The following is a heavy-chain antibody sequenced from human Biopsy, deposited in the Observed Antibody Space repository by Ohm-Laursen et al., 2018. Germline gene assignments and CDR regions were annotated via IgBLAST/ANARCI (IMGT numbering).Heavy chain of an antibody. Sequence: SVKVSCKASGGTFTNHAVGWVRQAPGQGLEWVGSSIPLFNTANYADKFQGRVTLTADKSTTTAYMELSILRSEDTAIYYCARFPLGAYDDSGSYRAVEHWYFDLWGRGTLVTVSS. V-gene: IGHV1-69*06. CDR2: SIPLFNTA. J-gene: IGHJ2*01. CDR3: ARFPLGAYDDSGSYRAVEHWYFDL. D-gene: IGHD3-22*01. CDR1: GGTFTNHA.